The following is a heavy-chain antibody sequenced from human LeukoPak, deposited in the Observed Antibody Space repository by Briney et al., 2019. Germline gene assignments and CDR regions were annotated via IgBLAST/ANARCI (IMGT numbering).Heavy chain of an antibody. CDR1: GFTYNYYS. V-gene: IGHV3-21*01. CDR2: ISSSSRYI. D-gene: IGHD3-10*01. CDR3: ARDREEYYYMDV. Sequence: PGGSLRLSCAASGFTYNYYSMNWVRQAPGKGLEWVSSISSSSRYIYYADSVKGRFTISRDNAKNSLYLQMNSLRAEDTAVYYCARDREEYYYMDVWGKGTTVTVSS. J-gene: IGHJ6*03.